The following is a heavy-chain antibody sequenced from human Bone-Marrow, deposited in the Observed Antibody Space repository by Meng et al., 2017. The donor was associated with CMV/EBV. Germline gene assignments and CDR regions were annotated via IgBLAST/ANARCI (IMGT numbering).Heavy chain of an antibody. CDR3: ARDQKARGMATIRRANAFDI. J-gene: IGHJ3*02. V-gene: IGHV1-2*05. D-gene: IGHD5-24*01. CDR2: INPNSGGT. CDR1: GYTFTGYY. Sequence: ASVKVSCKASGYTFTGYYMHWVRQAPGQGLEWMGRINPNSGGTNYAQKFQGRVTMTRDTSISTAYMELSRLGSDDTGVYYCARDQKARGMATIRRANAFDIWGQGTMVTVSS.